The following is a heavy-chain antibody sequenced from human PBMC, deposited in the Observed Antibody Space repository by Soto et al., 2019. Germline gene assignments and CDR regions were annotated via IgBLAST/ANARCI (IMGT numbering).Heavy chain of an antibody. D-gene: IGHD3-22*01. CDR3: AREPRYYYDSSGYLNWFDP. CDR2: INAGNGNT. J-gene: IGHJ5*02. V-gene: IGHV1-3*01. CDR1: GYTFTSYA. Sequence: VASVKVSCKASGYTFTSYAMHWVRQAPGQRLEWLGWINAGNGNTKYSQKFQGRVTITRDTTASTAYMELSSLRDEDTAVYYCAREPRYYYDSSGYLNWFDPWGQGTLVTVSS.